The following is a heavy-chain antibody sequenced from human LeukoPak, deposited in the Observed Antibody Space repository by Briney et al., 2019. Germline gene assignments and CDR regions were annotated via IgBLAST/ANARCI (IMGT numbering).Heavy chain of an antibody. CDR2: ISGSGGST. D-gene: IGHD6-19*01. CDR1: GFTFSDFA. CDR3: AKDTYSSGWGYYYFDY. J-gene: IGHJ4*02. Sequence: PGGSLRLSCAASGFTFSDFAMSWVRQTPGKGLEWVSAISGSGGSTYYADSVKGRFTISRDNSKNTLYLQMNSLRAEDTAVYYCAKDTYSSGWGYYYFDYWGQGTLVTVSS. V-gene: IGHV3-23*01.